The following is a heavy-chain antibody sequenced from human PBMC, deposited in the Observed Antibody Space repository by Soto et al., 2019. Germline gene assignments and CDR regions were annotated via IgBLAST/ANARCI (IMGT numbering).Heavy chain of an antibody. CDR3: ATLPRTIERTPAAIWSSDD. CDR2: LDAEDGET. V-gene: IGHV1-24*01. Sequence: ASVNVSCTVSGYSLSDLSIHWVRQAPGKGLEWMGGLDAEDGETIYAQKLQGRGTMTEDTSTDTAYMELSSLTSEDTAMYYCATLPRTIERTPAAIWSSDDWGKGNLVPVSP. CDR1: GYSLSDLS. J-gene: IGHJ4*02. D-gene: IGHD2-2*01.